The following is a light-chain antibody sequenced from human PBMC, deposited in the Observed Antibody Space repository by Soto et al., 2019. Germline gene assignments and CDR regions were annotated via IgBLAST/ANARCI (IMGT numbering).Light chain of an antibody. CDR1: SSDVGDYKY. CDR2: DVS. V-gene: IGLV2-14*01. CDR3: SLYTSRTTVV. J-gene: IGLJ2*01. Sequence: QSALTQPASVSGSPGQSITISCTRPSSDVGDYKYVSWYQQHPGKAPKLMIYDVSSRPSGVSNRFSGSKSGNTASLTISGLQAEDEADYYCSLYTSRTTVVFGGGTKLTVL.